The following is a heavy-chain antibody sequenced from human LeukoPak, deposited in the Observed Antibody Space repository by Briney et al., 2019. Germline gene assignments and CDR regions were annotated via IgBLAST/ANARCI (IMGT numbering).Heavy chain of an antibody. J-gene: IGHJ6*03. V-gene: IGHV3-21*01. CDR1: GFTFSSYS. Sequence: GGSLRLSCAASGFTFSSYSMNWVRQAPGHGLALVSSIISSSSSLYYADPVKGRFTISRDNAKNSLYLQMNSLRAEDTAVYYCARDVQYYYDSSGYYRTAYYYYYYYMDVWGKGTTVTVSS. CDR3: ARDVQYYYDSSGYYRTAYYYYYYYMDV. CDR2: IISSSSSL. D-gene: IGHD3-22*01.